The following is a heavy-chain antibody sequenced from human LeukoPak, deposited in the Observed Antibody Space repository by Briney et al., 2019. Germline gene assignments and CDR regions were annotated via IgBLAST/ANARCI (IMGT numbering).Heavy chain of an antibody. CDR1: GFTFNNYG. J-gene: IGHJ6*03. CDR3: AKAGRSGSYYYYMDV. Sequence: PGGSLRLSCAASGFTFNNYGMHWVRQAPGKGLEWVSAISGSGGNTYYADSVKGRFTISRDNSKNTLYLQMNSLRAEDTAVYYCAKAGRSGSYYYYMDVWGKGTTVTVSS. V-gene: IGHV3-23*01. CDR2: ISGSGGNT. D-gene: IGHD6-19*01.